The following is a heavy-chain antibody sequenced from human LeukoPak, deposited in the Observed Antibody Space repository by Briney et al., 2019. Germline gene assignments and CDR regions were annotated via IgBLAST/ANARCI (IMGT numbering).Heavy chain of an antibody. CDR2: IYYSGST. CDR1: GGSISSY. CDR3: ARNRGSTVITDHYYYYDMDV. D-gene: IGHD4-11*01. J-gene: IGHJ6*03. V-gene: IGHV4-59*12. Sequence: SETLSLTCTVSGGSISSYWSWIRQPPGKGLEWIGYIYYSGSTNYNPSLKSRVTMSVDTSKNQFSLKLSSVTAADTAVYYCARNRGSTVITDHYYYYDMDVWGKGTTVTVSS.